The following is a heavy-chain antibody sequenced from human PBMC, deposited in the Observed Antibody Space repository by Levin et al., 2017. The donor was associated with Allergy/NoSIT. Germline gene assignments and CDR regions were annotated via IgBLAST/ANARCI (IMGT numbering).Heavy chain of an antibody. Sequence: ASVKVSCTASGFALSGYYMYWVRQAPGQGLEWMGWINPNSGASKQSQRFQGRVTMTRDTSISTIYMELSSLRSDDTAVYYCARDGASMMIEFDVWGQGTLVTVSS. D-gene: IGHD3-16*01. CDR1: GFALSGYY. V-gene: IGHV1-2*02. CDR3: ARDGASMMIEFDV. J-gene: IGHJ4*02. CDR2: INPNSGAS.